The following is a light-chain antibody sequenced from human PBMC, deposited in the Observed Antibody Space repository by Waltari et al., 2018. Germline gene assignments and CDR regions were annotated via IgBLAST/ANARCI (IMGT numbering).Light chain of an antibody. CDR3: QQVHDYPYT. CDR1: QGISSS. CDR2: SAS. V-gene: IGKV1-9*01. J-gene: IGKJ2*01. Sequence: IQLTQSPSSLSASVGDRVTITCRASQGISSSVAWYQQKPGKAPKLLIYSASSLQSGVPSRFGGSGSGTDFTLTIASLQPEDFGTYYCQQVHDYPYTFGQGTRLEI.